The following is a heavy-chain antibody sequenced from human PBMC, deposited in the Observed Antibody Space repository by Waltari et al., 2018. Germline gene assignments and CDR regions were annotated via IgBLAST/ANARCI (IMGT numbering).Heavy chain of an antibody. CDR2: IYYRGST. Sequence: HLQLQESGPGLVKPSETLSLTCSVSGGSISSNNYYWGWIRQPPGKGLEWIGSIYYRGSTSYNPSLKSRVTISVDTSKNQFSLRLNSVTAADTAVFYCARQGLQFGDGDDFDIWGQGTRVIVSS. CDR3: ARQGLQFGDGDDFDI. V-gene: IGHV4-39*01. CDR1: GGSISSNNYY. D-gene: IGHD3-10*01. J-gene: IGHJ3*02.